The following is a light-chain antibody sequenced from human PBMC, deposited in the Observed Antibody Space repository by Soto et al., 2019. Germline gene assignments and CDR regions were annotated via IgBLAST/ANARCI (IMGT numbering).Light chain of an antibody. CDR2: ANS. CDR1: SSNIGAGYD. J-gene: IGLJ1*01. CDR3: QSYDSSPSGYV. Sequence: QSALTQPPSVSGAPGQRVTISCTGSSSNIGAGYDVHWYQQLPGTAPKLLIYANSNRPAGVPDRFSASKSGTSASLAITGLQAEDEADYYCQSYDSSPSGYVFGTGTKVTVL. V-gene: IGLV1-40*01.